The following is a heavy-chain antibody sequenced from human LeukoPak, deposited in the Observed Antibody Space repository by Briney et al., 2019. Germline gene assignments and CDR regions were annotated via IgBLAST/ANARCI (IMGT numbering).Heavy chain of an antibody. Sequence: PSETLSLTRTVSGGFINTYYWSWIRQSPGKGLEWIGYNYHSGSTNYNPSLKSRVTISVDTSRNQVSLKLSSVTAADTAVYYCARGLGGYYFYMDVWGKGTTVTVSS. D-gene: IGHD3-16*01. CDR2: NYHSGST. V-gene: IGHV4-59*01. J-gene: IGHJ6*03. CDR1: GGFINTYY. CDR3: ARGLGGYYFYMDV.